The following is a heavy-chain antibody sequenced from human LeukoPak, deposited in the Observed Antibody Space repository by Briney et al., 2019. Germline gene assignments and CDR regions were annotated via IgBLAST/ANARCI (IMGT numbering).Heavy chain of an antibody. D-gene: IGHD2-21*01. CDR3: ARARIAIRVFDY. Sequence: PSGTLSLTCAVSGGSISSNNWWSWVRQPPGKGLEWIAEFHHSGSTNYNPSLKSRVTILVDKSKNQFSLKLSSVTAADTAVYYCARARIAIRVFDYWGQGTLVTVSS. CDR1: GGSISSNNW. J-gene: IGHJ4*02. CDR2: FHHSGST. V-gene: IGHV4-4*02.